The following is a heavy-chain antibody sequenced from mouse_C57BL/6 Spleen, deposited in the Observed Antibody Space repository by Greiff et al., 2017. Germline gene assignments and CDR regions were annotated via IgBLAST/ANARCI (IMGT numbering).Heavy chain of an antibody. CDR2: IDPSDSET. D-gene: IGHD1-1*01. CDR3: ARGGYYYGSSYGYWYFDV. Sequence: QVQLQQPGAELVRPGSSVKLSCKASGYTFTSYWMHWVKQRPIQGLEWIGNIDPSDSETHYNQKFKDKATLTVDKSASTAYMQLSSLTSEDSAVYDCARGGYYYGSSYGYWYFDVWGTGTTVTVSS. J-gene: IGHJ1*03. CDR1: GYTFTSYW. V-gene: IGHV1-52*01.